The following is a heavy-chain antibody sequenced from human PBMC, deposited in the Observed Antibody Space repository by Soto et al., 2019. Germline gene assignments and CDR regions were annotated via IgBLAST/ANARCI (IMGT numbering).Heavy chain of an antibody. D-gene: IGHD1-1*01. J-gene: IGHJ6*02. V-gene: IGHV3-30*18. CDR2: ISYDGSNK. CDR3: AKDLERGGWPKGPYYYYYGMDV. CDR1: GFTFSSYV. Sequence: GGALRRCWAASGFTFSSYVMHWGRQAPGKGLEWVAVISYDGSNKYYADSVKGRFTISRDNSKNTLYLQMNSLRAEDTAVYYCAKDLERGGWPKGPYYYYYGMDVWGQGTTVTVSS.